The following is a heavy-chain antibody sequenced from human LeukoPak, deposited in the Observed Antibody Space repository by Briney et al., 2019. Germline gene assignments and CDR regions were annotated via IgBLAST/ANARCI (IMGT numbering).Heavy chain of an antibody. V-gene: IGHV1-24*01. D-gene: IGHD2-21*02. Sequence: ASVKVSCKVSGYTLTELSMHWVRQAPGKGLEWMGGFDPEDGETIYAQKFQGRVTMTEDTSTDTAYMELSSLRSEDTAVYYCARELAYCGGDCYSYGYWGQGTLVTVSS. CDR1: GYTLTELS. CDR2: FDPEDGET. J-gene: IGHJ4*02. CDR3: ARELAYCGGDCYSYGY.